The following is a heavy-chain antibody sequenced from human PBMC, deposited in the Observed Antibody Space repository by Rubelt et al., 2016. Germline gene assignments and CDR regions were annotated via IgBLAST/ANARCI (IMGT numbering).Heavy chain of an antibody. CDR1: GFTVSTHY. Sequence: EEQLVESGGGLVQPGGSLRLSCAASGFTVSTHYMTWVRQAPGKGLEWVSVIYRGGSTNYADSVKGRFTISRANSKNTLYLQMNSRRVEDTAVDYCAKGKNVDTAMAAWGQGTLVTVSS. CDR3: AKGKNVDTAMAA. CDR2: IYRGGST. D-gene: IGHD5-18*01. V-gene: IGHV3-66*01. J-gene: IGHJ5*02.